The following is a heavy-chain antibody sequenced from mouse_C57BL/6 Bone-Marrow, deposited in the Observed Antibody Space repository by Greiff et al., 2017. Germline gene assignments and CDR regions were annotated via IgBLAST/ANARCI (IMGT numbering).Heavy chain of an antibody. V-gene: IGHV1-50*01. J-gene: IGHJ3*01. CDR1: GYTFTSYW. D-gene: IGHD2-4*01. CDR3: ARPIYYDYDDGFAY. Sequence: VQLQQPGAELVKPGASVKLSCKASGYTFTSYWMQWVKQRPGQGLEWIGEIDPSDSYTNYNQKFKGKATLTVDTSSSTAYMQLSSLTSEDSAVYYCARPIYYDYDDGFAYWGQGTLVTVSA. CDR2: IDPSDSYT.